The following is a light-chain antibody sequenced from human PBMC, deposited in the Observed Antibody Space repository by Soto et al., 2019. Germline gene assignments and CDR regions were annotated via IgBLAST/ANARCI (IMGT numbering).Light chain of an antibody. J-gene: IGKJ4*01. CDR3: HQTRSYPST. Sequence: IQLTQSPSSLSASVGDRLTITCRASQGIDSYLAWYQQRPGKVPHLLIYEPSILQSGASSRFSGSGSGTDSPLTISSLQAEDFATYYCHQTRSYPSTVGGGTKG. CDR1: QGIDSY. CDR2: EPS. V-gene: IGKV1-9*01.